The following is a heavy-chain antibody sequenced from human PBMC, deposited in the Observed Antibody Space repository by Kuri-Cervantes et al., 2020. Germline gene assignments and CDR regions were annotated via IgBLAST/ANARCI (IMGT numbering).Heavy chain of an antibody. D-gene: IGHD6-6*01. Sequence: SVKVSCKASGGTFSSYAISWVRQAPGQGLEWMGGIIPVFGTANYAQKFQDRVTITADESTSTAYMELSSLRSGDTAVYYCAREGAGISSSSSMDVWGKGTTVTVSS. CDR1: GGTFSSYA. V-gene: IGHV1-69*13. CDR2: IIPVFGTA. CDR3: AREGAGISSSSSMDV. J-gene: IGHJ6*03.